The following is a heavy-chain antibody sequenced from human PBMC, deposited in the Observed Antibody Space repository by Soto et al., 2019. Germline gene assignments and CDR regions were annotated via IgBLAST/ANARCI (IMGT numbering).Heavy chain of an antibody. CDR1: GGSISISNW. CDR2: IYHSGST. V-gene: IGHV4-4*02. J-gene: IGHJ5*02. D-gene: IGHD1-26*01. Sequence: SETLSLTCAVSGGSISISNWWICVRQPPGKGLEWIGEIYHSGSTNYNPSLKSRVTISVDKSKNQFSLKLSSVTAADTAVYYCASMGGYNEGWFDPWGQGTLVTVSS. CDR3: ASMGGYNEGWFDP.